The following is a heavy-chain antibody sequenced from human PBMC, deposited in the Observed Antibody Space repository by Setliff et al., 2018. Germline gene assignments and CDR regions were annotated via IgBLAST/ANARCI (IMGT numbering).Heavy chain of an antibody. CDR2: INPSGGST. Sequence: WASVKVSCKASGYTFTRYYMHWVRQAPGQGLEWMGIINPSGGSTSYAQKFQGRVTMTRDTSTSTVYMELSSLRSEDTAVYYCARARTGSPLAGNWFDPWGQGTLVTAPQ. J-gene: IGHJ5*02. D-gene: IGHD3-10*01. CDR1: GYTFTRYY. CDR3: ARARTGSPLAGNWFDP. V-gene: IGHV1-46*01.